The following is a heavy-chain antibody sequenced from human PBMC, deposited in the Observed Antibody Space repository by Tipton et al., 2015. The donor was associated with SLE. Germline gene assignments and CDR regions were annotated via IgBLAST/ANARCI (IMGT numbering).Heavy chain of an antibody. CDR2: INHSGST. D-gene: IGHD3-10*02. CDR3: ASYVD. CDR1: GGSFSGY. Sequence: TLSLTCAVYGGSFSGYWSWIRQPPGKGLEWIGKINHSGSTIYNPSLKSRVTISVDTSKNQFSLKLSSVAAADTAVYYCASYVDWGQGTLVTVSS. J-gene: IGHJ4*02. V-gene: IGHV4-34*01.